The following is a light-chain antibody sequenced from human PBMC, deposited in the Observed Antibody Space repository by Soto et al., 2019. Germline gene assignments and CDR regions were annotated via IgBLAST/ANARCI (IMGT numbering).Light chain of an antibody. V-gene: IGKV1-5*03. J-gene: IGKJ2*01. Sequence: DIQMTQSPSTLSASVGDRVTITCRASQSISSWLAWYQQQPGQAPKVLIYNASILKSGVPSRFSGSGSGTEFTLTISSLQPDDFATYYCQQYNSYPYTFGQGTKLEIK. CDR1: QSISSW. CDR2: NAS. CDR3: QQYNSYPYT.